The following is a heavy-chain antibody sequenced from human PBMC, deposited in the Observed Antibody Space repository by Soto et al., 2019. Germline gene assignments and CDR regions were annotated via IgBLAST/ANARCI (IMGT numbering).Heavy chain of an antibody. CDR2: IYVTGAV. CDR1: GAALNSGNYY. CDR3: ARLRIATNNYKWFDP. D-gene: IGHD2-21*01. Sequence: NPSETLSLTCSVSGAALNSGNYYWSWIRQVPGKGLEWIGHIYVTGAVDYNPSLRDRITISQDTSERQFSLNLRLVTAADTAVYYCARLRIATNNYKWFDPWGQGTRVTVS. V-gene: IGHV4-31*03. J-gene: IGHJ5*02.